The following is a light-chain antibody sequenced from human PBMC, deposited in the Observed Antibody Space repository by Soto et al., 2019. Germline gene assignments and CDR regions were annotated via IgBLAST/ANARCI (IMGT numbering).Light chain of an antibody. Sequence: ETVMTQSPATLSVSPGERATLSCRASQSVSTNLAWYQHKPGQAPRLLIYGASTRATGIPARFSGSGSGTEFTLTISSLQSEDFAVYYCQHYNNWPLTFGGGTKVEIK. CDR3: QHYNNWPLT. CDR1: QSVSTN. CDR2: GAS. J-gene: IGKJ4*01. V-gene: IGKV3-15*01.